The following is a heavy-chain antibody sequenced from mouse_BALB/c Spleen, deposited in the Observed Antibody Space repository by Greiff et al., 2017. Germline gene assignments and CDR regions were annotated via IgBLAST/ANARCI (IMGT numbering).Heavy chain of an antibody. CDR3: AREDYYDSDRDYFDY. V-gene: IGHV14-1*02. CDR1: GFNIKDYY. J-gene: IGHJ2*01. D-gene: IGHD2-4*01. Sequence: EVQLQESGAELVRPGALVKLSCKASGFNIKDYYMHWVKQRPEQGLEWIGWIDPENGNTIYDPKFQGKASITADTSSNTAYLQLSSLTSEDTAVYYCAREDYYDSDRDYFDYWGQGTTLTVSS. CDR2: IDPENGNT.